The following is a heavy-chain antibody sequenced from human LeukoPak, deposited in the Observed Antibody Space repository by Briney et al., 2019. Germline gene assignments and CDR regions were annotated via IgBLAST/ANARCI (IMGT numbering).Heavy chain of an antibody. D-gene: IGHD6-19*01. CDR1: GGSISSYY. Sequence: SETLSLTCTVSGGSISSYYWSWIRQPPGKGLEWIGYIYNRGSNTNYNPSLKGRVTISVDTSKNQFSLKLRSVTAADTAVYCCARDRPGIAVAGDAFDIWGQGTMVTVSS. CDR2: IYNRGSNT. CDR3: ARDRPGIAVAGDAFDI. J-gene: IGHJ3*02. V-gene: IGHV4-59*01.